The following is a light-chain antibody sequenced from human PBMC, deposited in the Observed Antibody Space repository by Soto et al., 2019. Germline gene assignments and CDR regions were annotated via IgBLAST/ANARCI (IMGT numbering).Light chain of an antibody. V-gene: IGLV1-47*02. J-gene: IGLJ3*02. CDR2: TDD. CDR3: AAWDARLSAWV. Sequence: QSVLTQPPSASGTHGQRVTISCSGSTSNIGSDYVYWYQQLPGTAPKLLIYTDDQRPSGVPDRFSGSKSGTSASLAISGLRSEDEADYWCAAWDARLSAWVFGGGTQLTVL. CDR1: TSNIGSDY.